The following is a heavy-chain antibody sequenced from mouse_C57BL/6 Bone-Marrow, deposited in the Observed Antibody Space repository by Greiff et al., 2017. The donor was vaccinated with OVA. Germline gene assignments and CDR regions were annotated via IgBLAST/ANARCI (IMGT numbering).Heavy chain of an antibody. CDR2: ISNGGGST. Sequence: EVQGVESGGGLVQPGGSLKLSCAASGFTFSDYYMYWVRQTPEKRLEWVAYISNGGGSTYYPDTVKGRFTISRDNAKNTLYLQMSRLKSEDTAMYYCARHDGYYVSHWYFDVWGTGTTVTVSS. J-gene: IGHJ1*03. V-gene: IGHV5-12*01. D-gene: IGHD2-3*01. CDR1: GFTFSDYY. CDR3: ARHDGYYVSHWYFDV.